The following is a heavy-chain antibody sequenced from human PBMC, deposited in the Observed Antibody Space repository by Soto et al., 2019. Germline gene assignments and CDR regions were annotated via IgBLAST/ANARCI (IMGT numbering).Heavy chain of an antibody. CDR2: INPMFTST. Sequence: QVQLVQSGAEVKKPGSSVKVSCEAPGGTFDHAAITWVRQAPGHGLEWMGGINPMFTSTHYAPKFQGRVTITADAATSTAFMELRTLTSDDTAVYYCARQIFAADYWGQGTLLIVSS. CDR3: ARQIFAADY. V-gene: IGHV1-69*01. D-gene: IGHD3-9*01. CDR1: GGTFDHAA. J-gene: IGHJ4*02.